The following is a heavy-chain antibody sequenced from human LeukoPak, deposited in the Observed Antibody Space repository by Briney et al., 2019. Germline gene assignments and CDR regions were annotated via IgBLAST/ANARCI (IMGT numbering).Heavy chain of an antibody. Sequence: ASVKVSCKASGRTFSSYASSWVRQAPGQALGWMGRIVPVLGIASYAQKFQGRVTITADKSTSTAYMELSSLRSEDTAVYYCARARGGTYFDYWGQGTLVTVSS. D-gene: IGHD2-15*01. CDR1: GRTFSSYA. CDR2: IVPVLGIA. V-gene: IGHV1-69*04. J-gene: IGHJ4*02. CDR3: ARARGGTYFDY.